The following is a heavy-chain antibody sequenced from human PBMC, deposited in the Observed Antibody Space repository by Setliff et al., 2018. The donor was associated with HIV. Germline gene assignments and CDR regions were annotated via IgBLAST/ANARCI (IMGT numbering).Heavy chain of an antibody. CDR2: INHSGST. V-gene: IGHV4-34*01. Sequence: SETLSLTCVVYGGSFTNYYWSWIRQPPGKGLECIGEINHSGSTNYNPPLKSRVTISVDTSKNQFSLKLSSVTAADTAVYYCARGGAFWSGYYGFDYWGQGTLVTVSS. CDR3: ARGGAFWSGYYGFDY. J-gene: IGHJ4*02. D-gene: IGHD3-3*01. CDR1: GGSFTNYY.